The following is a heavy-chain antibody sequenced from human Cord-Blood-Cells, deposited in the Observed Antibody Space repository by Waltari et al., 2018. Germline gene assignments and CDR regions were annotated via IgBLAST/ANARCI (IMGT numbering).Heavy chain of an antibody. CDR3: ARVVTGFFDY. Sequence: VQLVATGGGLIQPGGSLRLSCAASGFPVSSTYMSWVRQAPGKGLEWVSVIYSGGSTYYADSVKGRFTISRDNSKNTLYLQMNSLRAEDTAVYYCARVVTGFFDYWGQGTLVTVSS. V-gene: IGHV3-53*02. CDR1: GFPVSSTY. D-gene: IGHD2-21*02. CDR2: IYSGGST. J-gene: IGHJ4*02.